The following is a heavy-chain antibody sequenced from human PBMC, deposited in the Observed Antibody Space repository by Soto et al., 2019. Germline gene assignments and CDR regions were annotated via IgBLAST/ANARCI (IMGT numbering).Heavy chain of an antibody. V-gene: IGHV1-69*13. CDR2: IIPIFGTA. Sequence: SVKVSCKASGGTFSTYAISWVRQAPGQGLEWVGGIIPIFGTANYAQKFQGRVTITADESTSTAYMELSSLRSEDTAVYYCARKYPYYYDSSGYYSSAFDIWGQGTMVTVSS. D-gene: IGHD3-22*01. J-gene: IGHJ3*02. CDR1: GGTFSTYA. CDR3: ARKYPYYYDSSGYYSSAFDI.